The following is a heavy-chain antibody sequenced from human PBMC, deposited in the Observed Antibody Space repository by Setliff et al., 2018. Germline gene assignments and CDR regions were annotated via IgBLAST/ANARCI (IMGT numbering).Heavy chain of an antibody. J-gene: IGHJ6*03. CDR2: FSYSGNP. CDR3: ARDNRARHYMDV. D-gene: IGHD3-10*01. CDR1: GDSITTDNYF. V-gene: IGHV4-39*07. Sequence: SETLSLTCSVSGDSITTDNYFWGWIRQTPGKGLEWIGSFSYSGNPHYHPSLRSRVTISGDTSKKQFSLKMNSVTAADTAVYYCARDNRARHYMDVWGKGTTVTVSS.